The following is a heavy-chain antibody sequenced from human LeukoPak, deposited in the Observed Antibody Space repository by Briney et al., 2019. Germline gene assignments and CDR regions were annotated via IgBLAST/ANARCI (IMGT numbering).Heavy chain of an antibody. V-gene: IGHV3-7*01. J-gene: IGHJ4*02. Sequence: GGSLRLSCAASGFAFSSYWMSWVRQAPGKWLEWVANIKQDGREKYYVDSVKGRFTISRDNAHNSLYLQMNSLGAEDTAVYCCARDPIVVVPTRRPTYFAYWGQGALVTVSS. D-gene: IGHD2-21*01. CDR1: GFAFSSYW. CDR3: ARDPIVVVPTRRPTYFAY. CDR2: IKQDGREK.